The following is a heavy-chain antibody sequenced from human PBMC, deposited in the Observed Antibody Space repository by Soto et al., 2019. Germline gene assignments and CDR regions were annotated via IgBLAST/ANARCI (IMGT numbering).Heavy chain of an antibody. Sequence: EVQLVESGGGLVQPGGSLRLSCAASGFTVSSNYMSWVRQAPGKGLEWVSVIYSGGSTYYADSVKGRFTISRDNSKNTLYLKMNSLSAEATAVYYCAREEGGRRFGDDYWGQGTLVTVSS. J-gene: IGHJ4*02. CDR2: IYSGGST. CDR3: AREEGGRRFGDDY. CDR1: GFTVSSNY. D-gene: IGHD3-10*01. V-gene: IGHV3-66*01.